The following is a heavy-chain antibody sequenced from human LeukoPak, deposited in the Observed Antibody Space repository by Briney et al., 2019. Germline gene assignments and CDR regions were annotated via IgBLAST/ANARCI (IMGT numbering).Heavy chain of an antibody. Sequence: GGPLRLSCAASGFIFSSDAMNWVRQAPGKGLDWVSGVSGSGGTTVYADSVKGRFTISRDNSKNTLYLQMNSLRAEGTAVYYCAKEGAYAALNAWGQGTLVSVSS. CDR2: VSGSGGTT. V-gene: IGHV3-23*01. D-gene: IGHD1-26*01. J-gene: IGHJ5*02. CDR1: GFIFSSDA. CDR3: AKEGAYAALNA.